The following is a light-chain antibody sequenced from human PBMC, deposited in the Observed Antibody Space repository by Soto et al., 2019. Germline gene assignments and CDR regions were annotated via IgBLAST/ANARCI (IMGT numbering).Light chain of an antibody. CDR3: AAWGDSLNAWV. Sequence: QSVLTQPPSASGTPGQRVTISCSGSSSNIGSNTVNWYQQLPGTAPKLLIYTYNQRPSGVPDRFSGSKSGTSASLAISGLQSEDEADYYCAAWGDSLNAWVFGGGTKLTV. CDR2: TYN. V-gene: IGLV1-44*01. CDR1: SSNIGSNT. J-gene: IGLJ3*02.